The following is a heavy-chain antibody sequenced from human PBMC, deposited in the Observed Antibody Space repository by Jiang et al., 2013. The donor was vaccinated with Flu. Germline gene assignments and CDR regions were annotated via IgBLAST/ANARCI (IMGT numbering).Heavy chain of an antibody. CDR1: GFSLSTSGVG. CDR3: AHRPRSGYYDYYGMDV. D-gene: IGHD3-3*01. V-gene: IGHV2-5*01. Sequence: TLTLTCTFSGFSLSTSGVGVGWIRQPPGKALEWLALIYWNDDKRYSPSLKSRLTITKDTSKNQVVLTMTHMDPVDTATYYCAHRPRSGYYDYYGMDVWGQGTTVTVSS. CDR2: IYWNDDK. J-gene: IGHJ6*02.